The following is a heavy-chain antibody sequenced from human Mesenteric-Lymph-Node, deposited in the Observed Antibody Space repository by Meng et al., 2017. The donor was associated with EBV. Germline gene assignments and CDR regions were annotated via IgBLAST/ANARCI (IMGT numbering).Heavy chain of an antibody. CDR3: ARESYYDSRGPWFDP. V-gene: IGHV4-4*02. J-gene: IGHJ5*02. CDR2: IYQSGST. CDR1: GDSISSSNW. Sequence: QVTQQESGPGLGKPSGTLSLTCAVSGDSISSSNWWSWVRQPPGKGLEWIGEIYQSGSTNYNPSLKSRVTISVDKSKNHFSLKLSSVTAADTAVYYCARESYYDSRGPWFDPWGQGTLVTVSS. D-gene: IGHD3-22*01.